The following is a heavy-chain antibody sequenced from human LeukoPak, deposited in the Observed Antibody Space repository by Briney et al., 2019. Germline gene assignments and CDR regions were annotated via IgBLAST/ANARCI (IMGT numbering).Heavy chain of an antibody. CDR3: ARGLATKGIDY. D-gene: IGHD5-12*01. CDR2: IYYSGST. CDR1: GGSISSGGYY. V-gene: IGHV4-31*03. Sequence: PSETLSLTCTVSGGSISSGGYYWSWIRQHPGKGLEWIGYIYYSGSTYYDPSLKSRVTISVDTSKNQFSLKLSSVTAADTAVYYCARGLATKGIDYWGQGTLVTVSS. J-gene: IGHJ4*02.